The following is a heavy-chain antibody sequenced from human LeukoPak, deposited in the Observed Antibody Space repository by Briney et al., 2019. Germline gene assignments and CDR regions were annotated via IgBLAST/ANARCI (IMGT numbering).Heavy chain of an antibody. CDR1: GDSVSSNSAA. V-gene: IGHV6-1*01. D-gene: IGHD3-9*01. J-gene: IGHJ4*02. CDR3: ARGYKGLRYFDWLFFPFDY. CDR2: TYYRSKWYN. Sequence: SQTLSLTCAISGDSVSSNSAAWKWIRQSPSRGLEWLGRTYYRSKWYNDYAVSVKSRITINPDTSKNQFSLQLNSVTPEDTAVYYCARGYKGLRYFDWLFFPFDYWGQGTLVTVSS.